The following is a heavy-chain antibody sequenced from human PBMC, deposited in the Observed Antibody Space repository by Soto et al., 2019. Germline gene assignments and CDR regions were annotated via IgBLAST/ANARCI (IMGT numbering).Heavy chain of an antibody. D-gene: IGHD3-10*01. CDR3: AREGGSGSYSRGGYYYGMDV. Sequence: VASVKVSCKASGYTFTSYAMHWVRQAPGQRLEWMGWINAGNGNTKYSQKFQDRVTITRDTSARTAYMELSSLRSEDTVVYYCAREGGSGSYSRGGYYYGMDVWGQGTTVTVSS. J-gene: IGHJ6*02. V-gene: IGHV1-3*01. CDR2: INAGNGNT. CDR1: GYTFTSYA.